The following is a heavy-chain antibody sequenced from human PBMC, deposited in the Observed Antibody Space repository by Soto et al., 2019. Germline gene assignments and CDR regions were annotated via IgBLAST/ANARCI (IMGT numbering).Heavy chain of an antibody. Sequence: EVQLLESGGGLVQPGESLRLSCAASGFTFSSYAMTWVRQAPGKGLEWVSSISGSGDYTYFADSVKGRFTISRDNSKDTLYLLMSDLRVEDAAIYYGAKDSRSDPEGWFDPWGQGTLVTVSS. D-gene: IGHD2-15*01. CDR3: AKDSRSDPEGWFDP. CDR1: GFTFSSYA. V-gene: IGHV3-23*01. CDR2: ISGSGDYT. J-gene: IGHJ5*02.